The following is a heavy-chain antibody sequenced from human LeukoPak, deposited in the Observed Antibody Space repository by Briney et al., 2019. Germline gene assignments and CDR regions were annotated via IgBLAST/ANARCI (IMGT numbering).Heavy chain of an antibody. CDR2: MYYSGSA. CDR1: GVSIGSFY. CDR3: ALGGGYYYDSSGYPLDY. D-gene: IGHD3-22*01. Sequence: SETLSLTCTVSGVSIGSFYWSWIRQPPGKGLQWIGYMYYSGSANYNPSLKSRVTMSVDTSKNQFSLKLSSVTAADTAVYFCALGGGYYYDSSGYPLDYWGPGTLVTVSS. J-gene: IGHJ4*02. V-gene: IGHV4-59*08.